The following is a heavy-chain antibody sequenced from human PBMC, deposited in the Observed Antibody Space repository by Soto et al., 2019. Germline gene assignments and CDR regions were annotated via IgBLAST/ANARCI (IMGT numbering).Heavy chain of an antibody. V-gene: IGHV4-39*01. D-gene: IGHD4-17*01. Sequence: PSATLSLTCTVSGGSIRSSSYYWGWIRQPPGKGLEWIGSIYYSGSTYYNPSLKSRVTISVDTSKNQFSLKLSSVTAADTAVYYCARVPDYGEYYFDYWGKGTLVTVST. CDR3: ARVPDYGEYYFDY. CDR2: IYYSGST. CDR1: GGSIRSSSYY. J-gene: IGHJ4*02.